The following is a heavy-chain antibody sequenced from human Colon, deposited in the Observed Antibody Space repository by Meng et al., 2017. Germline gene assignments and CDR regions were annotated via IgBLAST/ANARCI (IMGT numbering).Heavy chain of an antibody. CDR1: GGSFSGYY. D-gene: IGHD3-10*01. J-gene: IGHJ4*02. V-gene: IGHV4-34*01. CDR3: ARGFWVVREIIITPLDY. CDR2: INHSGST. Sequence: QVQLQQWVAGLLKPSETLSLTCAVYGGSFSGYYWNWIRQSPGKGLEWIGEINHSGSTNYNPSLKSRVTISVDTSKNQFSLKLSSVTAADTAVYYCARGFWVVREIIITPLDYWGQGSLVTVSS.